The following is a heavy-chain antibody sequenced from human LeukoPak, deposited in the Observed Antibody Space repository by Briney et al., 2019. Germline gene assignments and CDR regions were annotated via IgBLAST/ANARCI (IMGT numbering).Heavy chain of an antibody. CDR3: ATWGLHFDI. J-gene: IGHJ3*02. CDR1: GYTFGAYY. Sequence: ASVKVSCKASGYTFGAYYMYWVRQAPGQGLEWMGWIRPNSGGTNYTQKFQGRVTMTRDTSINTAYMELSRLTSDDTAVYFCATWGLHFDIWGQGTMVIVAS. CDR2: IRPNSGGT. D-gene: IGHD3-16*01. V-gene: IGHV1-2*02.